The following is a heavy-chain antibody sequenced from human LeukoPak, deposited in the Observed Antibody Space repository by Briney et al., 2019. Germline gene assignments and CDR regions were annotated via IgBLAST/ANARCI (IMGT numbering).Heavy chain of an antibody. CDR3: ARGWGMFDY. CDR1: GVSVSNDY. Sequence: GGSLRLSCAASGVSVSNDYISWVRQAPGKGLEWVSVIYSGGNTYYADSVKGRFTISRDNSMNTVYLQMNTVRAEDTAVYYCARGWGMFDYWGQGTLVTVSS. CDR2: IYSGGNT. D-gene: IGHD7-27*01. J-gene: IGHJ4*02. V-gene: IGHV3-53*01.